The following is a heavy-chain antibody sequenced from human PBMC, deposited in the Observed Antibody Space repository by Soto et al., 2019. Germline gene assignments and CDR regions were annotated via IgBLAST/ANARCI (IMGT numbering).Heavy chain of an antibody. D-gene: IGHD3-10*01. CDR1: GFSFSHYW. V-gene: IGHV3-74*01. Sequence: HPGGSLRLSCAASGFSFSHYWMHWVRQAPGKGLVWASRISPDGRTTTYADSVKGRFTISRDNAKSTLYLQMNSLTVEDGAVYYCADSWLPTSYWGPGTLVTVSS. CDR3: ADSWLPTSY. CDR2: ISPDGRTT. J-gene: IGHJ4*02.